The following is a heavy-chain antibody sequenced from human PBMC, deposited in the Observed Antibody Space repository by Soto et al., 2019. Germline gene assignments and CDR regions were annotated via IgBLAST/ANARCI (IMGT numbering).Heavy chain of an antibody. CDR1: GQSFSGHT. V-gene: IGHV4-34*01. J-gene: IGHJ4*02. Sequence: QVQLQQWGAGLLKPSETLSLTCAVSGQSFSGHTWSWIRQSPGKGLEWIGEISQSGSTYYNPSLKTRVTIIADTSKNQFSLTLNSVTAADTGVFYCARGSGIAVIPGELEDVHYDYWGQGTLVSVSS. CDR3: ARGSGIAVIPGELEDVHYDY. D-gene: IGHD2-2*01. CDR2: ISQSGST.